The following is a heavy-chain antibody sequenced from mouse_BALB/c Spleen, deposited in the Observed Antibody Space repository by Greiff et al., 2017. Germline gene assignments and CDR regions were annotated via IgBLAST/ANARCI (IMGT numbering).Heavy chain of an antibody. J-gene: IGHJ4*01. V-gene: IGHV1-69*02. CDR2: IYPSDSYT. Sequence: QVHVKQPGAELVRPGASVKLSCKASGYTFTSYWINWVKQRPGQGLEWIGNIYPSDSYTNYNQKFKDKATLTVDKSASTAYMQLSSPTSEDSAVYYCTRGLRLPHYAMDYWGQGTSVTVSS. CDR1: GYTFTSYW. CDR3: TRGLRLPHYAMDY. D-gene: IGHD1-2*01.